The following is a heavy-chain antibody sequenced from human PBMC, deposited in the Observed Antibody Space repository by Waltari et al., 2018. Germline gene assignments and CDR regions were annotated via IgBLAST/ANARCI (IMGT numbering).Heavy chain of an antibody. V-gene: IGHV3-30-3*01. CDR2: ISYDGSNK. CDR3: ARDGYYDFWSGRYYYYYYYMDV. J-gene: IGHJ6*03. D-gene: IGHD3-3*01. CDR1: GFTFSSYA. Sequence: GFTFSSYAMHWVRQAPGKGLEWVAVISYDGSNKYYADSVKGRFTISRDNSKNTLYLQMNSLRAEDTAVYYCARDGYYDFWSGRYYYYYYYMDVWGKGTTVTVSS.